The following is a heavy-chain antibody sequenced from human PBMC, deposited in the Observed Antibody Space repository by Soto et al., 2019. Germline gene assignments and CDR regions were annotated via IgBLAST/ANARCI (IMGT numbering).Heavy chain of an antibody. V-gene: IGHV4-31*03. Sequence: TSETLSLTCTVSGGSISSGGYYWSWIRQHPGKGLEWIGYIYYGGSTYYNPSLKSRATISGDASKNQFSLKLSSVTAADTAVYYCARGGYYYENSGQNAYDYWGQGILVTVSS. CDR2: IYYGGST. CDR3: ARGGYYYENSGQNAYDY. D-gene: IGHD3-22*01. J-gene: IGHJ4*01. CDR1: GGSISSGGYY.